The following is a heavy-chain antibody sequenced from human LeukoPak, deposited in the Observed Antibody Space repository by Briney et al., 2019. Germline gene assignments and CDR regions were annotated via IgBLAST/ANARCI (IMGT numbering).Heavy chain of an antibody. CDR2: IVVGSGST. CDR3: AASAIAVAGPNFDY. V-gene: IGHV1-58*02. CDR1: GFTFTSSA. Sequence: GASVKVSCKASGFTFTSSAMQWVRQARGQRLEWIGWIVVGSGSTNYAQKFQERVTITRDMSTSTAYMELSSLRSEDTAVYYCAASAIAVAGPNFDYWGQGTLVTVSS. D-gene: IGHD6-19*01. J-gene: IGHJ4*02.